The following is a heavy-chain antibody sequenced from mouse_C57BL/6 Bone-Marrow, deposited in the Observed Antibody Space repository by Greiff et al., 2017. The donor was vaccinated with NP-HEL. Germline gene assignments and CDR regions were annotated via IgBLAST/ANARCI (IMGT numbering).Heavy chain of an antibody. CDR1: GFTFSDFY. V-gene: IGHV7-1*01. CDR3: ARDAPSSDYGSSPAWFAY. D-gene: IGHD1-1*01. Sequence: EVKVVESGGGLVQSGRSLRLSCATSGFTFSDFYMEWVRQAPGKGLEWIAASRNKANDYTTEYSASVKGRFIVSRDTSQSILYLQMNALRAEDTAIYYCARDAPSSDYGSSPAWFAYWGQGTLVTVSA. J-gene: IGHJ3*01. CDR2: SRNKANDYTT.